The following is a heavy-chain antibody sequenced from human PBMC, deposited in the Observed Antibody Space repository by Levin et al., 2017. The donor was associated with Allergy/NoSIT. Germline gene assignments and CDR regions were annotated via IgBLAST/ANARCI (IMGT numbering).Heavy chain of an antibody. CDR2: IYYSGST. D-gene: IGHD1-26*01. CDR1: GASISSANYY. V-gene: IGHV4-39*01. Sequence: SQTLSLTCTVSGASISSANYYWGWIRQPPGRGLEWMGTIYYSGSTYYNPSLKSRVTIFADTSKNQFSLKLSSLTAADTAMYYCARLGLTGSSLFDYWGQGILVTVSS. CDR3: ARLGLTGSSLFDY. J-gene: IGHJ4*02.